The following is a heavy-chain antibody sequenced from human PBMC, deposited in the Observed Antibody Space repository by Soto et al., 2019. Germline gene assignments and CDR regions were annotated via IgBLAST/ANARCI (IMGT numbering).Heavy chain of an antibody. CDR3: ATAIAATGPADS. CDR2: IGGYNGNT. Sequence: QSGGEVKKPGASVKVSCKASGYTFSNNGFTWVRQAPGQGLEWMGWIGGYNGNTNYAPKFQGRVTMTADTSTSTAHMELRGLRSDDTAVYYCATAIAATGPADSWGQGTLVTVSS. D-gene: IGHD6-13*01. V-gene: IGHV1-18*01. CDR1: GYTFSNNG. J-gene: IGHJ4*02.